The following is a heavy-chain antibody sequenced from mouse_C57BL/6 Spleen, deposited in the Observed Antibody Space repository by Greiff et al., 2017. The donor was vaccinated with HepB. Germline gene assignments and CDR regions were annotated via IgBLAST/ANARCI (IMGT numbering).Heavy chain of an antibody. CDR1: GFTFSDFY. D-gene: IGHD2-4*01. CDR3: ARDAPDYDEAMDY. Sequence: EVKLMESGGGLVQSGRSLRLSCATSGFTFSDFYMEWVRQAPGKGLEWIAASRNKANDYTTEYSASVKGRFIVSRDTSQSILYLQMNALRAEDTAIYYCARDAPDYDEAMDYWGQGTSVTVSS. V-gene: IGHV7-1*01. J-gene: IGHJ4*01. CDR2: SRNKANDYTT.